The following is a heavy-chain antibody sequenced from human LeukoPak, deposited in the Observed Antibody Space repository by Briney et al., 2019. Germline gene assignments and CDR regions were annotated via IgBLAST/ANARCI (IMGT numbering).Heavy chain of an antibody. J-gene: IGHJ4*02. CDR2: ISPYNGYK. CDR1: GYTFINSA. D-gene: IGHD1-26*01. Sequence: ASVKVSCKASGYTFINSAIGWVRQAPGQGLVWMGWISPYNGYKMYAESLQGRVTMTTDTSTSTAYMELRSLRSDDTAMYYCARVGASYDGLIDYWGQGTRVTVSS. V-gene: IGHV1-18*01. CDR3: ARVGASYDGLIDY.